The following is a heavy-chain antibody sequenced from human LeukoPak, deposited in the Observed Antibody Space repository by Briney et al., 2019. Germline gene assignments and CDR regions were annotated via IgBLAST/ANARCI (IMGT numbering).Heavy chain of an antibody. CDR2: IIPIFSTA. J-gene: IGHJ4*02. CDR3: ARGDSGYAWG. CDR1: GGTFSSYA. Sequence: ASVTVSCKASGGTFSSYAISWVRQAPGQGLEWMGGIIPIFSTANYAQKFQGRVTITTDESTSTAYMELSSLRSEDTAVYYCARGDSGYAWGWGQGTLVTVSS. V-gene: IGHV1-69*05. D-gene: IGHD5-12*01.